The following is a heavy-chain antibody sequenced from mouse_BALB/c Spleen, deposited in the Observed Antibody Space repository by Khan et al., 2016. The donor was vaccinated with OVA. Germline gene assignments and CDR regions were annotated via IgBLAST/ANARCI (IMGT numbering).Heavy chain of an antibody. CDR2: IWSDGRT. D-gene: IGHD2-10*01. CDR3: ARQPYYHYNVMDY. V-gene: IGHV2-6-1*01. J-gene: IGHJ4*01. CDR1: GFSLTNYG. Sequence: VELVESGPGLVAPSQSLSITCTISGFSLTNYGVHWVRQPPGKGLEWLVVIWSDGRTTYNSALKSRLTISKDKSKSRVFLKMNNLQTDDTAMYYCARQPYYHYNVMDYWGQGTSVTVSS.